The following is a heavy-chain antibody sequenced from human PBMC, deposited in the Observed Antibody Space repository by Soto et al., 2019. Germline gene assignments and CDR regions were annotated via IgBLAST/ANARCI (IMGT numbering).Heavy chain of an antibody. V-gene: IGHV3-30*18. Sequence: QVQLVESGGGVVQPGRSLRLSCAASGFTFSSYGMHWVRQAPGKGLEWVAVISYDGSNKYYADSVKGRFTISRDNSKNXLXLXXNSLRAEDTAVYYCAKTDIVVVVAATPYYYYGMDVWGQGTTVTVSS. CDR2: ISYDGSNK. CDR3: AKTDIVVVVAATPYYYYGMDV. CDR1: GFTFSSYG. J-gene: IGHJ6*02. D-gene: IGHD2-15*01.